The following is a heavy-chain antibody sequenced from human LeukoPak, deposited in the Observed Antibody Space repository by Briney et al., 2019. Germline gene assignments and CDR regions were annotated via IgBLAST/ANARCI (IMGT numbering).Heavy chain of an antibody. V-gene: IGHV3-7*01. J-gene: IGHJ4*02. CDR3: TRDQA. Sequence: GGSLRLSCVGALGSHWMGWVRQAPGKGLEWVANIKEDGSQKYYMDSVKGRFTISRDNAKSSLFLQMNNLRVEDTAVYYCTRDQAWGQGTLVTVSS. CDR2: IKEDGSQK. CDR1: LGSHW.